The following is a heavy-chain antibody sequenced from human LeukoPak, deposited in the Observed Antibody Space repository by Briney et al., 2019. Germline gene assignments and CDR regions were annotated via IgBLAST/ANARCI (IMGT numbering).Heavy chain of an antibody. J-gene: IGHJ5*02. V-gene: IGHV1-69*13. D-gene: IGHD2-2*01. CDR1: GGTLTSYA. Sequence: ASVKLSCKASGGTLTSYAISWVRQAPGHGLEWMGGFIPFFGTANYAQKFQGRVTITADESTNISYMELSSLRAEDTAVYYCARGSVSAARCWFDPWGQGTLVTVSS. CDR3: ARGSVSAARCWFDP. CDR2: FIPFFGTA.